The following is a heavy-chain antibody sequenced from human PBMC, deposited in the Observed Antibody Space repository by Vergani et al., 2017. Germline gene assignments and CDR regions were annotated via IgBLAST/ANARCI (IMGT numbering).Heavy chain of an antibody. Sequence: QVQLVESGGGVVQPGRSLRLSCAASGFTFSSYGMHWVRQAPGKGLEWVAVISYDGSNKYYADSVKGRFTISRDNSKNTLYMQMNSLRAEDTAVYYCAKVEVRSVVYCYYYGMDVWGQGTTVTVSS. CDR3: AKVEVRSVVYCYYYGMDV. CDR1: GFTFSSYG. J-gene: IGHJ6*02. D-gene: IGHD4-23*01. V-gene: IGHV3-30*18. CDR2: ISYDGSNK.